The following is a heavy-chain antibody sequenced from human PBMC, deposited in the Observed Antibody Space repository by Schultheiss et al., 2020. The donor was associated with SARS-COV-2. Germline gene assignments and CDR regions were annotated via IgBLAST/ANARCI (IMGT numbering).Heavy chain of an antibody. CDR3: ARGEPSRDYYGSGSYYNRRFDP. J-gene: IGHJ5*02. CDR1: GGSISSGGYY. Sequence: SETLSLTCTVSGGSISSGGYYWSWIRQHPGKGLEWIGYIYYSGSTYYNPSLKSRVTISVDTSKNQFSLKLSSVTAADTAVYYCARGEPSRDYYGSGSYYNRRFDPWGQGTLVTVSS. CDR2: IYYSGST. D-gene: IGHD3-10*01. V-gene: IGHV4-31*03.